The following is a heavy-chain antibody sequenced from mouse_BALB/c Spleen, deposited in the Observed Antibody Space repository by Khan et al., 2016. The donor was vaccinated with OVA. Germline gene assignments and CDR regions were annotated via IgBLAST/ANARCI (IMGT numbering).Heavy chain of an antibody. CDR3: ARSTYMDAFAY. J-gene: IGHJ3*01. CDR1: GDSITSGY. V-gene: IGHV3-8*02. CDR2: MIYSGNT. Sequence: EVQLQESGPSLVKPSQTLSLTCSVTGDSITSGYWSWIRKFPGNKLEYMGYMIYSGNTYYNPSIKSRISITRHTSKNQYYLQLNSVTTEDTSTDYCARSTYMDAFAYWGQGTLVTVSA. D-gene: IGHD1-1*02.